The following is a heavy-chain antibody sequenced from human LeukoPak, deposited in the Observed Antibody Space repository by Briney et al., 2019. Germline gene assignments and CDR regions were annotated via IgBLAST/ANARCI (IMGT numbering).Heavy chain of an antibody. D-gene: IGHD2-15*01. CDR1: GFTFNTYT. J-gene: IGHJ4*02. CDR3: ARGLKEYCSGGTCQYSLTFDY. V-gene: IGHV3-21*04. Sequence: GGSLRLSCAASGFTFNTYTMNWVRQAPGKGLEWVSSISTSSSSINYADSLKGRFTISRDNAKNSLYLQMDSLRAEDTAMYYCARGLKEYCSGGTCQYSLTFDYWGQGTLVTVSS. CDR2: ISTSSSSI.